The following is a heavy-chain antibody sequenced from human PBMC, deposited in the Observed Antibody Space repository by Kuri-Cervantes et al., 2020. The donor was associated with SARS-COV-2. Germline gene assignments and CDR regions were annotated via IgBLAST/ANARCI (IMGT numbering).Heavy chain of an antibody. V-gene: IGHV3-21*01. Sequence: GESLKISCAASGFTFSSYSMNWVRQAPGKGLEWVSSISSSSSYIYYADSVKGRFTISRDNSKNTLYLQMNSLRAEDTAVYYCARDRGARGWSSWAYGMDVWGQGTTVTVSS. CDR3: ARDRGARGWSSWAYGMDV. J-gene: IGHJ6*02. CDR2: ISSSSSYI. CDR1: GFTFSSYS. D-gene: IGHD5-12*01.